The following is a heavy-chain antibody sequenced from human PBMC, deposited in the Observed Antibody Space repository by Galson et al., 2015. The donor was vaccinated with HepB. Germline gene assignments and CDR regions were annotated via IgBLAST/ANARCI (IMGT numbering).Heavy chain of an antibody. V-gene: IGHV3-15*01. CDR1: GFTFSNAW. J-gene: IGHJ4*02. CDR3: TTDGPSDGDYTGDY. Sequence: SLRLSCAASGFTFSNAWMSWVRQAPGKGLEWVGRIKSKTDGGTTDYAAPVKGRFTISRDDSKNTLYLQMNSLKTEDTAVYYCTTDGPSDGDYTGDYWGQGTLVTVSS. CDR2: IKSKTDGGTT. D-gene: IGHD4-17*01.